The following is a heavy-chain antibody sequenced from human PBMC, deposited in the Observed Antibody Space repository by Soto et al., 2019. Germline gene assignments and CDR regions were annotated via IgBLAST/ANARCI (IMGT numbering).Heavy chain of an antibody. J-gene: IGHJ4*02. D-gene: IGHD6-19*01. CDR2: IYWDDDK. CDR1: GFSLSSTRMA. Sequence: QITLKESGPTLVKPTQTLTLTCTFSGFSLSSTRMAVGWIRQPPGKALEWLALIYWDDDKRYSPFLKSRLTIPKYTXXNPVVLTMSNMDPVDTARYYCAHIVVAGLGYYFDYWGQGTLVTVSS. V-gene: IGHV2-5*02. CDR3: AHIVVAGLGYYFDY.